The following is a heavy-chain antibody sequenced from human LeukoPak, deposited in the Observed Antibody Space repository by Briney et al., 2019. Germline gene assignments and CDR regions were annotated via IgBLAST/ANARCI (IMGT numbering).Heavy chain of an antibody. D-gene: IGHD6-6*01. V-gene: IGHV3-30-3*01. Sequence: GGSLRLSCAASGFTFSSYAMYWVRQAPGKGLEWVAVISYGGNNKYYADSVKGRFTISRDDSKNTLSLQMSSLRAEDTAVYYCARGAPERISSSTNYYFDYWGQGTLVTVSS. CDR2: ISYGGNNK. CDR3: ARGAPERISSSTNYYFDY. CDR1: GFTFSSYA. J-gene: IGHJ4*02.